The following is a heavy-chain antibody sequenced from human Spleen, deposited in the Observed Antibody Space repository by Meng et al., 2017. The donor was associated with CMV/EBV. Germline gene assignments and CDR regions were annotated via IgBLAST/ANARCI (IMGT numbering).Heavy chain of an antibody. J-gene: IGHJ4*02. V-gene: IGHV3-64*02. D-gene: IGHD1-26*01. CDR1: GFTFSSYA. CDR3: AKVRGAGATTWNFDY. CDR2: ISSNGGST. Sequence: ESLKISCAASGFTFSSYAMHWVRQAPGKGLEYVSAISSNGGSTYYADSVKGRFTISRDNSRNTLYLQMNSLKPEDTAVYYCAKVRGAGATTWNFDYWGQGTLVTVSS.